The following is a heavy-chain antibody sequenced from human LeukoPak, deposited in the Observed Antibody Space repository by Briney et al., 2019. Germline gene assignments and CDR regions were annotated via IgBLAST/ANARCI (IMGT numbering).Heavy chain of an antibody. V-gene: IGHV1-2*02. D-gene: IGHD3-10*01. CDR1: GYTFTGYY. CDR2: INPNSGGT. Sequence: ASVKVSCKASGYTFTGYYMHWVRQAPGQGLEWMGWINPNSGGTNYAQKFQGRVTMTRDTSISTAYMEPSRLRSDDTAVYYCARESPDFLYGSGSLDYWGQGTLVTVSS. J-gene: IGHJ4*02. CDR3: ARESPDFLYGSGSLDY.